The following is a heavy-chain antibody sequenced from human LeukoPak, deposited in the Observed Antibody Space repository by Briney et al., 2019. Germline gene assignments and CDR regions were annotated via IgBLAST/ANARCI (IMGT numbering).Heavy chain of an antibody. CDR3: ARDGSLPDY. CDR1: GFTFSSYW. J-gene: IGHJ4*02. V-gene: IGHV3-74*01. Sequence: PGGSLRLSCAASGFTFSSYWMHWVRQVPGKGLVWVSRINSDGTTSYADSVKGRFTTSRNNAKNTLYLQMNNLRVEDTAVYYCARDGSLPDYWGQGTLVTVSS. CDR2: INSDGTT.